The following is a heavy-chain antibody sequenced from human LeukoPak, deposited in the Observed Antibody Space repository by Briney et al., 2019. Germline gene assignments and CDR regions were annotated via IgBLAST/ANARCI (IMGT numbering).Heavy chain of an antibody. V-gene: IGHV4-31*03. Sequence: SETLSLTCTVSGGSISSGGYYWSWIRQHPGKGLEWIGYIYYSGSTYYNPSLKSRVTISVDTSKNLFSLKLSSVTAADTAVYYCARAGTIFVDVWGQETTVTVSS. D-gene: IGHD2-2*01. CDR2: IYYSGST. J-gene: IGHJ6*02. CDR1: GGSISSGGYY. CDR3: ARAGTIFVDV.